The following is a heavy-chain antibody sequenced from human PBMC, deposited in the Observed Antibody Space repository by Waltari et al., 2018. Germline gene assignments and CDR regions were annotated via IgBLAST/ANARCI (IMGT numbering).Heavy chain of an antibody. D-gene: IGHD3-22*01. CDR2: IYYSAST. Sequence: QLQLQESGPGLVKPSETLSLTCTVSGGSISSSSYYWGWIRQPPGKGLEWIGSIYYSASTYYNPSLKRRVTISVDTSKNQFALKLSSVTAADTAVYYCARHDDSSGYYPFDYWGQGTLVTVSS. V-gene: IGHV4-39*01. J-gene: IGHJ4*02. CDR3: ARHDDSSGYYPFDY. CDR1: GGSISSSSYY.